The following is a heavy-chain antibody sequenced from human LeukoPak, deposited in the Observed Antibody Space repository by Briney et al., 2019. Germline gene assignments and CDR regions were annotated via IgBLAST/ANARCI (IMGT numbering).Heavy chain of an antibody. D-gene: IGHD6-19*01. Sequence: SLRLSCAASGFTFDDYAMHWVRQAPGKGLEWVSGISWNSGSIGYADSVKGRFTISRDNAKNSLYLQMNSLRAEDTAVYYCASVRAVAGFDPWGQGTLVTVSS. CDR2: ISWNSGSI. CDR3: ASVRAVAGFDP. CDR1: GFTFDDYA. J-gene: IGHJ5*02. V-gene: IGHV3-9*01.